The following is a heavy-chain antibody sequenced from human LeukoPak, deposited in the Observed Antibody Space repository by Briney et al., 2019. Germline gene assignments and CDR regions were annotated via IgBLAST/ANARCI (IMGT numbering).Heavy chain of an antibody. CDR3: AKDRYGYCSRTGCFYDAFDI. D-gene: IGHD2-2*01. V-gene: IGHV3-23*01. Sequence: GGSLRLSCAASGFTFRIYAMSWVRQAPGKGLEWVSVISVRASRTYYADSVKGRFTISRDNPKNTVHVQMNSLSAGDRATYSCAKDRYGYCSRTGCFYDAFDIWGQGTMVTVSS. CDR2: ISVRASRT. CDR1: GFTFRIYA. J-gene: IGHJ3*02.